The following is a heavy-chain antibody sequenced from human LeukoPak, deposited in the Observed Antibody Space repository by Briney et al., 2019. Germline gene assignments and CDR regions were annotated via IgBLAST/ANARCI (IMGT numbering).Heavy chain of an antibody. J-gene: IGHJ5*02. Sequence: PSETLSLTCTVSGGSISSGDYYWSWIRQPPGKGLEWIGYIYYSGSTYYNPSLKSRVTISVDTSKNQFSLKLSSVTAADTAVYYCARGLGNCSSTSCYFYWFDPWGEGTLVTVSS. CDR2: IYYSGST. D-gene: IGHD2-2*03. CDR1: GGSISSGDYY. CDR3: ARGLGNCSSTSCYFYWFDP. V-gene: IGHV4-30-4*08.